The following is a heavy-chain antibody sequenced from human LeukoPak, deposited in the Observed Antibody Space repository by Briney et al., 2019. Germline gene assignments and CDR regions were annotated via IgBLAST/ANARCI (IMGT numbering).Heavy chain of an antibody. D-gene: IGHD6-6*01. Sequence: RPGGSLRPSCAASGFTVSSNYMSWVRQAPGKGLEWVSVIYSGGSTYYADSVKGRFTISRDNSKNTLYLQMNSLRAEDTAVYYCARDQVAARSNYYYGMDVWGQGTTVSVSS. CDR2: IYSGGST. J-gene: IGHJ6*02. CDR1: GFTVSSNY. V-gene: IGHV3-53*01. CDR3: ARDQVAARSNYYYGMDV.